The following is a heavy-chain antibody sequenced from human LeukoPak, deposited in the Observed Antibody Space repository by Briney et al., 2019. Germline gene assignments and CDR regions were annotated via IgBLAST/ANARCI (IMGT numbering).Heavy chain of an antibody. Sequence: GGSLRLSCAVSGFTLSSNWMHWVRQVPGKGLEWVSAISGSGGSTYYADSVKGRFTISRDNSKNTLYLQMNSLRAEDTAVYYCARDSGDLFDYWGQGTLVTVSS. J-gene: IGHJ4*02. CDR2: ISGSGGST. CDR1: GFTLSSNW. V-gene: IGHV3-23*01. D-gene: IGHD3-10*01. CDR3: ARDSGDLFDY.